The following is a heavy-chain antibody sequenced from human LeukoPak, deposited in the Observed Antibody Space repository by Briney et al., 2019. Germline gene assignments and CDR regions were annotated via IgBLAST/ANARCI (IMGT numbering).Heavy chain of an antibody. CDR2: IYTSGST. D-gene: IGHD3-3*01. CDR1: GGSISSGNYY. Sequence: PSETLSLTCTVSGGSISSGNYYWGWIRQPPGKGLEWIVNIYTSGSTNYNPSLKSRVTMSVDTSKNQFSLKLSSVTAADTAVYYCARSVTIFGGFDPWGQGTLVTVSS. J-gene: IGHJ5*02. CDR3: ARSVTIFGGFDP. V-gene: IGHV4-61*05.